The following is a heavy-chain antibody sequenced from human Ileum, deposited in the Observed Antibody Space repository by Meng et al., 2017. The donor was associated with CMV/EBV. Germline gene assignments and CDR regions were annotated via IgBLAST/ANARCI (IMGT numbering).Heavy chain of an antibody. Sequence: SCKASGYTVTDHYIGWVRQMPGRGLEWMGGIYLGGPDTKYSPSFQGQVTISADKSITTAYLQWSSLKASDTAMYYCVRSIMWFSGNSWGQGTLVTVSS. CDR1: GYTVTDHY. V-gene: IGHV5-51*01. CDR2: IYLGGPDT. J-gene: IGHJ4*02. CDR3: VRSIMWFSGNS. D-gene: IGHD4-23*01.